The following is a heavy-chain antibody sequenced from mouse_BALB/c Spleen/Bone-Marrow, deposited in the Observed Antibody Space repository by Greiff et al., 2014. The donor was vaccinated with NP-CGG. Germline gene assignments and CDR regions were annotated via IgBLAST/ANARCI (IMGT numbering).Heavy chain of an antibody. Sequence: LQESGPGLVAPSQSLSITCTVSGFSLTSYGVHWVRQPPGKGLEWLGVIWAGGSTNYNSTLTSRLSISKDSSKSQVFLKMNSLQTDDTAMYYCARYYYGFLDYWGQGTTLTVSS. D-gene: IGHD1-2*01. J-gene: IGHJ2*01. CDR2: IWAGGST. CDR1: GFSLTSYG. V-gene: IGHV2-9*02. CDR3: ARYYYGFLDY.